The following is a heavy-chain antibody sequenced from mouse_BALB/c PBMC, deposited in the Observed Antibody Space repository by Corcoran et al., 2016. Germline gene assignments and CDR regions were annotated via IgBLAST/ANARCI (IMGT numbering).Heavy chain of an antibody. CDR3: ARDGNWYFDV. CDR1: GYTFPDYY. CDR2: ISPKNGGT. D-gene: IGHD2-1*01. V-gene: IGHV1-26*01. Sequence: EVQLQQSGPELVKPGASVKMSCQASGYTFPDYYIKWVKKSHGKSLEWMGDISPKNGGTSYNQKFKGKATLTVDKSSSTAYMQLNSLTSEDSAVDYCARDGNWYFDVWGAGTTVTVSS. J-gene: IGHJ1*01.